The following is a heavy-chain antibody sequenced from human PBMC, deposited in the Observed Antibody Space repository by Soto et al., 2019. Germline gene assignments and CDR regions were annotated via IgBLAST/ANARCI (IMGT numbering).Heavy chain of an antibody. V-gene: IGHV3-23*01. CDR1: GFTFSSYA. CDR2: ISGSGGST. J-gene: IGHJ4*02. Sequence: GGSLGLSCTASGFTFSSYAMSWVRQAPGKGLEWVSAISGSGGSTYYADSVKGRFTISRDNSKNTLYLQMNSLRAEDTAVYYCAGRYYYDSSGYPFDYWGQGTLVTVSS. CDR3: AGRYYYDSSGYPFDY. D-gene: IGHD3-22*01.